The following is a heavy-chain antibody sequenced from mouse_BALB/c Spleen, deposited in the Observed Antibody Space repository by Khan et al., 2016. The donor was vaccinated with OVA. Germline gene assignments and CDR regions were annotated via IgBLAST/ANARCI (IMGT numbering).Heavy chain of an antibody. J-gene: IGHJ4*01. CDR2: IGPGSSNA. V-gene: IGHV1S41*01. D-gene: IGHD1-1*01. Sequence: DLVKPGASVKLSCKASGYTFTSYWINWIKQRPGQGREWIGRIGPGSSNAYYNDMFKDKATLTVDTSSNTAYIQLSSLSSEDSAAYFCARENSYGRSCYAMDYWGQGTSVTVSA. CDR3: ARENSYGRSCYAMDY. CDR1: GYTFTSYW.